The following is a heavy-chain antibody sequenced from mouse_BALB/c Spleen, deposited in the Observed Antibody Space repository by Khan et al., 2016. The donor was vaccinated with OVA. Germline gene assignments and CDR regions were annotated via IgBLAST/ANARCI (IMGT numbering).Heavy chain of an antibody. V-gene: IGHV9-3-1*01. J-gene: IGHJ3*01. Sequence: QIQLVQSGPELKKPGETVKISCKASGYIFTNYGMNWVQQAPGQGLKWMGWINTYTGEPTYADDFGGRFAFSLETSASTAYLQINNLKTEDTATYVWSSCALYDGSGKNAWFAYWGQGTLVTVSA. CDR1: GYIFTNYG. D-gene: IGHD1-1*01. CDR3: SSCALYDGSGKNAWFAY. CDR2: INTYTGEP.